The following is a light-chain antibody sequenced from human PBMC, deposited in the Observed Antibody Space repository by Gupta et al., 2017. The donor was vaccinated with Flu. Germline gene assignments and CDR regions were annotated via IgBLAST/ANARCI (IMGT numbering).Light chain of an antibody. CDR3: RPYERLSIT. CDR1: QDIRNH. Sequence: DIQMTQSPSSLSASVGDRITITCQASQDIRNHLVWYQQKPGKTPKLLSYDASRFETGGPSRFSGGGSGTDCTFTISRLKPEDGATEYCRPYERLSITCGQGPRL. V-gene: IGKV1-33*01. J-gene: IGKJ5*01. CDR2: DAS.